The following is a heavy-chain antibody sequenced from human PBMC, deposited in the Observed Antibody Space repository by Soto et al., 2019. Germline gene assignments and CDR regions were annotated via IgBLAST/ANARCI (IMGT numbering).Heavy chain of an antibody. D-gene: IGHD2-21*01. CDR3: AREGKSDRNSFIGY. V-gene: IGHV4-59*01. Sequence: PSETLALTCTAYGGCISIYDGSWIRRPPGKGREWIGYISDSGSTNYNPSLKSRVTISVDTSKNRFSLKMSSVTAADTAVYYCAREGKSDRNSFIGYWGQGTMFRVAS. J-gene: IGHJ4*02. CDR2: ISDSGST. CDR1: GGCISIYD.